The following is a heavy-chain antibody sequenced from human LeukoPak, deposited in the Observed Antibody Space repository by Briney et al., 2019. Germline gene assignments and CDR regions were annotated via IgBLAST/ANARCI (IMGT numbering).Heavy chain of an antibody. Sequence: SETLSLTCAVYGGSFSGYYWSWIRQPPGKGLECIGEVNHSGSTDYNPSLKSRVTISVDTSKNQFSLKLSSVTAADTAVYYCARVTGYIVEDYFDYWGQGTLVTVSS. CDR1: GGSFSGYY. J-gene: IGHJ4*02. CDR2: VNHSGST. V-gene: IGHV4-34*01. CDR3: ARVTGYIVEDYFDY. D-gene: IGHD3-22*01.